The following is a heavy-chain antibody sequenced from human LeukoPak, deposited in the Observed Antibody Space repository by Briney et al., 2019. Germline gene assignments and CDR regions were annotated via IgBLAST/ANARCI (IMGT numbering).Heavy chain of an antibody. J-gene: IGHJ4*02. CDR3: ARGRPGPAGAGTYDF. CDR1: GYTFTTSD. CDR2: MNPTTGKT. V-gene: IGHV1-8*01. Sequence: ASVKVSCKASGYTFTTSDITWVRQATGQGLEWMGWMNPTTGKTGSAQRFQGRLTMTQNTSTSTAYLEVTGLGFEDTGIYYCARGRPGPAGAGTYDFWGQGTLITVSS. D-gene: IGHD6-13*01.